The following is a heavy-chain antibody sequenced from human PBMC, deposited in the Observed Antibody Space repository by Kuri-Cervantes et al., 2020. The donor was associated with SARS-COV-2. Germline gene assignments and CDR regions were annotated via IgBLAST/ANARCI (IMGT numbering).Heavy chain of an antibody. V-gene: IGHV1-2*02. CDR1: GYTFTSYG. Sequence: ASVKVSCKASGYTFTSYGISWVRQAPGQGLEWMGWINPNSGGTNYAQKFQGRVTMTRDTSISTAYMELSRLRSDDTAVYYCARPLHASSIAVRHRAFDIWGQGTMVTVSS. D-gene: IGHD6-6*01. CDR3: ARPLHASSIAVRHRAFDI. J-gene: IGHJ3*02. CDR2: INPNSGGT.